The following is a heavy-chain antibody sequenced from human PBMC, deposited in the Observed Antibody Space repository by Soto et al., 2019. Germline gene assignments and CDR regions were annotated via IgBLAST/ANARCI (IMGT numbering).Heavy chain of an antibody. CDR2: INPSGGST. Sequence: ASVKVSCKASGYTFTSYYMHWVRQAPGQGLEWMGIINPSGGSTSYAQKFQGRVTMTRDTSTSTVYMELSSLRSEDTAVYYCARVPSPFSATMVRGVLKSDAFDIWGQGTMVTVSS. CDR1: GYTFTSYY. V-gene: IGHV1-46*03. D-gene: IGHD3-10*01. CDR3: ARVPSPFSATMVRGVLKSDAFDI. J-gene: IGHJ3*02.